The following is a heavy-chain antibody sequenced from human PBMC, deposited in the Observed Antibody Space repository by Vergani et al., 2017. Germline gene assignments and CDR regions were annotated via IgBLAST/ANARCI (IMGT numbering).Heavy chain of an antibody. CDR1: GFTFSSYA. Sequence: EVQLLESGGGLVQPGGSLRLSCAASGFTFSSYAMSWVRQAPGKGLEWVSAISGSGGSTYYADSVKGRLTISRDNSKNTLYLQMNSLRAEDTAVYYCARASKGAIFGVVIMGAFDIWGQGTMVTVSS. CDR2: ISGSGGST. V-gene: IGHV3-23*01. CDR3: ARASKGAIFGVVIMGAFDI. D-gene: IGHD3-3*01. J-gene: IGHJ3*02.